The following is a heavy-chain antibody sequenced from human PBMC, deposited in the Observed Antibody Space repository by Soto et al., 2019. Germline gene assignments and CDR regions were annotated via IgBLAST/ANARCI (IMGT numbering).Heavy chain of an antibody. D-gene: IGHD3-3*01. CDR3: ARHVGGDFWSGYCTRSSNFDY. J-gene: IGHJ4*02. Sequence: SETLSLTCTVSGGSISSSSYYWGWIRQPPGKGLEWIGSIYYSGSTYYNPSLKSRVTISVDTSKNQFSLKLSSVTAADTAVYYCARHVGGDFWSGYCTRSSNFDYWGQGTLVTVSS. V-gene: IGHV4-39*01. CDR1: GGSISSSSYY. CDR2: IYYSGST.